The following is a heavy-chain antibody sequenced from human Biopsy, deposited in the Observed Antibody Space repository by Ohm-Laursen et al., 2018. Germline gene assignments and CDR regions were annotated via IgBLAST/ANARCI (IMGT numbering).Heavy chain of an antibody. Sequence: ASVKVSCKASGYSLSTFGLNWVRQAPGLGLEWMGWISAYNGQTSYAPNFQGRLIMTTDTSTGTAYMELRSLRSDDTAMYYCARDPRNKFDLWGQGTLVSVSA. CDR2: ISAYNGQT. J-gene: IGHJ5*02. CDR3: ARDPRNKFDL. V-gene: IGHV1-18*01. D-gene: IGHD1/OR15-1a*01. CDR1: GYSLSTFG.